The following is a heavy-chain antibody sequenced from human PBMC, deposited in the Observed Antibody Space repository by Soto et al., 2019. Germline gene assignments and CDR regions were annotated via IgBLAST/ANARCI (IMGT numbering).Heavy chain of an antibody. J-gene: IGHJ4*02. CDR3: ASTETSGSGSYYKPEVGHKIDY. CDR2: INHSGST. Sequence: SETLSLTCAVYGGSFSGYYWSWIRQPPGKGLEWIGEINHSGSTNYNPSLKSRVTISVDTSKNQFSLKLSSVTAADTAVYYCASTETSGSGSYYKPEVGHKIDYWGQGTLVTVSS. V-gene: IGHV4-34*01. D-gene: IGHD3-10*01. CDR1: GGSFSGYY.